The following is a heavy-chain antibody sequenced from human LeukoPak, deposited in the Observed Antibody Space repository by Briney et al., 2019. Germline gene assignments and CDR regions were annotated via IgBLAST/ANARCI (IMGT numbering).Heavy chain of an antibody. J-gene: IGHJ3*02. CDR3: ARHTPGYCSSTSCLDAFDI. CDR2: IYPGDSDT. V-gene: IGHV5-51*01. Sequence: GESLKISCKGSGYSFTSYWIGWVRQMPGKGLEWMGIIYPGDSDTRYSPSFQGQVTISADKSISTAYLQWSSLKASDTAMYYCARHTPGYCSSTSCLDAFDIWGQGTMVTVSS. D-gene: IGHD2-2*01. CDR1: GYSFTSYW.